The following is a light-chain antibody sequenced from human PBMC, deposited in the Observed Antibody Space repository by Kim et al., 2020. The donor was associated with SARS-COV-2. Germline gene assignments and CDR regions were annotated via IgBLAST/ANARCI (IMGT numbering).Light chain of an antibody. V-gene: IGKV3-15*01. CDR2: GAS. CDR3: QQYNNWPAT. CDR1: QSVSSN. Sequence: VSPGERVTLSCRASQSVSSNLAWYQQKPRQAPRLRIYGASTRATGIPARFSGSGSGTEFTLTISSLQSEDFAVYYCQQYNNWPATFGGGTKVDIK. J-gene: IGKJ4*01.